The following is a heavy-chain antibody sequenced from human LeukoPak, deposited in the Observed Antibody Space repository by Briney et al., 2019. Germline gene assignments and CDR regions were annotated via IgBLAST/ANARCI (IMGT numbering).Heavy chain of an antibody. CDR1: GYTFTSYG. D-gene: IGHD3-10*01. CDR2: ISAYNGNT. CDR3: ARDVGRWFGELLTLYYFDY. Sequence: ASVKVSCKASGYTFTSYGISWVRQAPGQGLEWMGWISAYNGNTNHAQKLQGRVTMTTDTSTSTAYMELRSLRSDDTAVYYCARDVGRWFGELLTLYYFDYWGQGTLVTVSS. J-gene: IGHJ4*02. V-gene: IGHV1-18*01.